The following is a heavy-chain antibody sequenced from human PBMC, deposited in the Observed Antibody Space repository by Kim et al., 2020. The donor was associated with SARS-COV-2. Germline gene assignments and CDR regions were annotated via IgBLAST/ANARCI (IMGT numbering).Heavy chain of an antibody. D-gene: IGHD6-13*01. J-gene: IGHJ6*02. V-gene: IGHV3-74*01. CDR3: AREGESSSWYYYYYGMDV. Sequence: KGRFTISRDNAKNTLYLQMNSLRAEDTAVYYCAREGESSSWYYYYYGMDVWGQGTTVTVSS.